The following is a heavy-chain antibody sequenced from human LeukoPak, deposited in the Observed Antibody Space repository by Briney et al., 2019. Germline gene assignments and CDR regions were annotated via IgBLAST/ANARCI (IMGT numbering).Heavy chain of an antibody. D-gene: IGHD1-1*01. V-gene: IGHV3-23*01. CDR2: LSDSGCST. Sequence: GWSLRLSCAASRFTFSSYAMNWVRQAAGKGRAGVSALSDSGCSTYYADSVKGRFTISRHNSKNTLSPQMNSLRAGDTAVYYCPKGGHDNFDYWGQGTLVTVSS. J-gene: IGHJ4*02. CDR3: PKGGHDNFDY. CDR1: RFTFSSYA.